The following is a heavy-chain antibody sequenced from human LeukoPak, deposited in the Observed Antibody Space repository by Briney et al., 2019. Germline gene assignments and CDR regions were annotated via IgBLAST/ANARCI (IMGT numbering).Heavy chain of an antibody. D-gene: IGHD4-11*01. CDR1: GGSFSGYY. Sequence: ASETLSLTCAVYGGSFSGYYWSWIRQPPGKGLEWIGEINHSGSTNYNPSLKSRVTISVDTSKNQFSLKLSSVTAADTAVYYCAGALRHYNSDYWGQGTLVTVSS. J-gene: IGHJ4*02. V-gene: IGHV4-34*01. CDR3: AGALRHYNSDY. CDR2: INHSGST.